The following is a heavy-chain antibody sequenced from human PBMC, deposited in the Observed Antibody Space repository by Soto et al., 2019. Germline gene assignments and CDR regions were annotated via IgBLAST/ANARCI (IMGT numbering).Heavy chain of an antibody. CDR1: GYSFTSYW. D-gene: IGHD6-19*01. Sequence: GESLKISCKGSGYSFTSYWIGWVRQMPGKGLEWMGIIYPGDSDTRYSPSFQGQVTISADESISTAYLQWSSLKASDTAMYYCARRFQQRYSSVLDDYYGMDVWGQGTTVTVSS. J-gene: IGHJ6*02. CDR3: ARRFQQRYSSVLDDYYGMDV. V-gene: IGHV5-51*01. CDR2: IYPGDSDT.